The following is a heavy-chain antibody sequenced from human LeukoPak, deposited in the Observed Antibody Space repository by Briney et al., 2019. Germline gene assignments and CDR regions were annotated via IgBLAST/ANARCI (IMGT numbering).Heavy chain of an antibody. Sequence: GGSLRLSCAASGLTLSSYALSWVRPAPGKGLGWVSAISGSGGSTYYADSVKGRFTISRDNSKNTLYLQMNSLRAEDTAVYYCAKIRIGPYYYYGMDVWGQGTTVTVSS. CDR3: AKIRIGPYYYYGMDV. V-gene: IGHV3-23*01. J-gene: IGHJ6*02. CDR2: ISGSGGST. D-gene: IGHD2-15*01. CDR1: GLTLSSYA.